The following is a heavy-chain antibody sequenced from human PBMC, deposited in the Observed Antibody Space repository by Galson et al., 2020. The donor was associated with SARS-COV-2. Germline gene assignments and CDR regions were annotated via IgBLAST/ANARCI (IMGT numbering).Heavy chain of an antibody. V-gene: IGHV2-70*11. CDR1: GFSLSTSGMC. CDR3: ARDYYDILTGYHYYFDY. Sequence: SDPTLVKPTQTLTLTCTFSGFSLSTSGMCVSWIRQPPGKALEWLARIDWDDDKYYSTSLKTRLTISKDTSKNQVVLTMTNMDPVDTATYYCARDYYDILTGYHYYFDYWGQGTLVTVSS. CDR2: IDWDDDK. D-gene: IGHD3-9*01. J-gene: IGHJ4*02.